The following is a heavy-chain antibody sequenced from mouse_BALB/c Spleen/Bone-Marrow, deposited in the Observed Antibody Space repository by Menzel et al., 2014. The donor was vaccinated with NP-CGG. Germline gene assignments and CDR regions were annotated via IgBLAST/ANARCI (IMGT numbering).Heavy chain of an antibody. CDR3: SREITRYAVDY. CDR1: GYAFTNYW. V-gene: IGHV1-54*01. Sequence: VKLVESGAELVRPGTSVKVSCKASGYAFTNYWIEWVKQRPGQGLEWIGVINPGSGGVNYNEKFKGKATLTADKSSSTAYIQLSSLTSDDSAVYSCSREITRYAVDYWGQGTSVTVSS. D-gene: IGHD2-4*01. J-gene: IGHJ4*01. CDR2: INPGSGGV.